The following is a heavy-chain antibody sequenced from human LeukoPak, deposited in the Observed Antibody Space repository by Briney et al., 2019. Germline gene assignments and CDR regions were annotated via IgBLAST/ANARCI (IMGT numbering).Heavy chain of an antibody. V-gene: IGHV3-21*01. CDR1: GFTFSSYS. CDR3: ARDLQIFAARPFDY. D-gene: IGHD6-6*01. Sequence: GGSLRLSCAASGFTFSSYSMNWVRQAPGKGLEWVSSISSSSSYIYYADSVKGRFTISRDNAKNSLYLQMNSLRAEDTAVYYCARDLQIFAARPFDYWGQGTLVTVSS. J-gene: IGHJ4*02. CDR2: ISSSSSYI.